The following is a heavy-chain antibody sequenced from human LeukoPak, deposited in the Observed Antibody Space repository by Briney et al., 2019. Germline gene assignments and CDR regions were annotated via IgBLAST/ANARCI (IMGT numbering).Heavy chain of an antibody. V-gene: IGHV3-30-3*01. J-gene: IGHJ6*02. D-gene: IGHD2-2*01. CDR3: ARAFGCSGTSCHARWGYYYYAMDV. CDR2: VSYDETNK. Sequence: GGSLRLSCAASASTFSDDAIHWVRQAPGKGLEWVGVVSYDETNKYYADSVKGRFTISRDNSKNTVYLQMSSLRAEDTAMYYCARAFGCSGTSCHARWGYYYYAMDVWGQGTTVTVSS. CDR1: ASTFSDDA.